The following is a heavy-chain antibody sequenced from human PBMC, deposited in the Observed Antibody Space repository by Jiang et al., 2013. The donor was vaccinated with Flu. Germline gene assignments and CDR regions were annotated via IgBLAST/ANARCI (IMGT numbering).Heavy chain of an antibody. J-gene: IGHJ4*02. Sequence: LLKPSETLSLTCTVSGGSISSSSYYWGWIRQPPGKGLEWIGSIYYSGSTYYNPSLKSRVTISVDTSKNQFSLKLSSVTAADTAVYYCASPFVWELRVDYWGQGTLVTVSS. CDR3: ASPFVWELRVDY. D-gene: IGHD1-26*01. CDR1: GGSISSSSYY. V-gene: IGHV4-39*01. CDR2: IYYSGST.